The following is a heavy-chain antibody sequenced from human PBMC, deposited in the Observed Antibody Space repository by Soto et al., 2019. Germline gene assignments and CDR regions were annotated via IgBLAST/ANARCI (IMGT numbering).Heavy chain of an antibody. V-gene: IGHV3-30*03. CDR3: AGVWELPYSRIDY. J-gene: IGHJ4*02. Sequence: QVQLVESGGGVVQPGRSLRLSCAASGFTFSSYGMHWVRQAPGKGLEWVAVISYDGSNKYYADSVKGRFTITRDNSKNTLYLQMNSLRAEDTAVYYCAGVWELPYSRIDYWGQGTLVTVSS. D-gene: IGHD1-26*01. CDR2: ISYDGSNK. CDR1: GFTFSSYG.